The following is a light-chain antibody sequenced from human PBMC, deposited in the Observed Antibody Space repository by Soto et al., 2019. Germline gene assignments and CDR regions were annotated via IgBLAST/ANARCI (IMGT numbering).Light chain of an antibody. CDR1: SSDVGSYNL. J-gene: IGLJ3*02. CDR3: CSYTSSSIRV. CDR2: EGS. Sequence: QSALTQPASVSGSPGQSITISCTGTSSDVGSYNLVSWYQQHPGKAPKLMIYEGSKRLSGVSNRFSGSKSGNTASLTISGLQAEDEADYYCCSYTSSSIRVFGGGTKLTVL. V-gene: IGLV2-14*02.